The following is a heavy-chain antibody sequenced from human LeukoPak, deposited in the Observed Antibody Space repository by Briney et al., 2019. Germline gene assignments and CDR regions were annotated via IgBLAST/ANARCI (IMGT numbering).Heavy chain of an antibody. J-gene: IGHJ4*02. CDR2: ISAYNGNT. Sequence: ASVKVSCKASGYTFTSYGISWVRQAPGQGLEWMGWISAYNGNTNYAQKFQGRVTMTTDTSTSTAYMELRSLRSDDTAVYYCARAGKDGYGQGPFDYWGQGTLLTVSS. CDR1: GYTFTSYG. D-gene: IGHD5-18*01. V-gene: IGHV1-18*01. CDR3: ARAGKDGYGQGPFDY.